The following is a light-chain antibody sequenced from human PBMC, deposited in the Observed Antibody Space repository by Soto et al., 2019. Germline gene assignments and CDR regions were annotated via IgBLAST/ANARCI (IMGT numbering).Light chain of an antibody. CDR1: QSLLHSNGNNF. V-gene: IGKV3-15*01. Sequence: DIVMTQSPLSLPVTPGEPASISCRSNQSLLHSNGNNFLAWYQQKPGQTPRLLIYDTSTRATGVPARFSGSRSGPEFTLTINSLQSEDFAIYYCQPYNNWPLTFGGGTKVDIK. CDR3: QPYNNWPLT. J-gene: IGKJ4*01. CDR2: DTS.